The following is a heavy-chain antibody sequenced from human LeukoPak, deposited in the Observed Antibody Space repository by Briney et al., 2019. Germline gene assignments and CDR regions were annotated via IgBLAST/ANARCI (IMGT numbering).Heavy chain of an antibody. V-gene: IGHV3-48*02. CDR2: ISSSSSPI. CDR1: GFTFSSYS. D-gene: IGHD2-15*01. Sequence: GGSLRLSCAASGFTFSSYSMNWVRQAPGKGLEWVSYISSSSSPIYYAESVKGRFTISRDNAKSSLYLQMNSLRDEDTAVYYCARISGRGYYFDNWGQRTLVTVSS. CDR3: ARISGRGYYFDN. J-gene: IGHJ4*02.